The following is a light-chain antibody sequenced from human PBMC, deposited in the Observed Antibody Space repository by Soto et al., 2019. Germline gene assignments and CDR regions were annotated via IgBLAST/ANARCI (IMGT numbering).Light chain of an antibody. Sequence: DIQMTQSPSSLSASVGDRVTITCRASQSITTYLNWYRQKPGKAPKLLIYAASILQSGVPSRFSGSGSETEFTLSISSLQPEDFAPYFCQQIYSAPLTFGGGTTVEIK. V-gene: IGKV1-39*01. J-gene: IGKJ4*01. CDR3: QQIYSAPLT. CDR1: QSITTY. CDR2: AAS.